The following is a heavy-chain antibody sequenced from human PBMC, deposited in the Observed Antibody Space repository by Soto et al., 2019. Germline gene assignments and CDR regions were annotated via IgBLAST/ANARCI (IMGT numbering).Heavy chain of an antibody. Sequence: GGSLRLSCAASGVTFSSYAMHWVRQAPGKGLEWVAVISYDGSNKYYADSVKGRFTISRDNSKNTLYLQMNSLRAEDTAVYYCAKVILGTYYGMDVWGQGTTVTVSS. D-gene: IGHD3-3*01. CDR1: GVTFSSYA. V-gene: IGHV3-30-3*01. J-gene: IGHJ6*02. CDR2: ISYDGSNK. CDR3: AKVILGTYYGMDV.